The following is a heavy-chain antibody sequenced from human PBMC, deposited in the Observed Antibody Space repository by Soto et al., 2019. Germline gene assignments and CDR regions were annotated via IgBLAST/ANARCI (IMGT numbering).Heavy chain of an antibody. V-gene: IGHV4-38-2*01. D-gene: IGHD3-16*01. Sequence: PSGTLSLTCAVSGYSISSGYFWGWIRQPPGKGLEWIGSIYYSGSTYYNPSLKSRVTISVDRSKNQFSLKLSSVTAADTAVYYCARGSTSGGWNWFDPWGQGTLVTVSS. CDR2: IYYSGST. CDR3: ARGSTSGGWNWFDP. CDR1: GYSISSGYF. J-gene: IGHJ5*02.